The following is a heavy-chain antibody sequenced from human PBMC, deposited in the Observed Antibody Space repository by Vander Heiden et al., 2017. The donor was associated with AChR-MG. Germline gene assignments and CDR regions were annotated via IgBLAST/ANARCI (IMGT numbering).Heavy chain of an antibody. J-gene: IGHJ4*02. CDR3: AKDLAAAAAFDY. CDR1: GFTLSSYG. V-gene: IGHV3-30*18. D-gene: IGHD6-25*01. CDR2: ISYDGSNK. Sequence: QGHLVESGGGVVQPGGSRGLSCEASGFTLSSYGLDWVRQAPGKGLEWVAVISYDGSNKYYAVSVKGRFTISRDNSKNTLYLQMNSLRAEDTAVYYCAKDLAAAAAFDYWGQGTLVTVSS.